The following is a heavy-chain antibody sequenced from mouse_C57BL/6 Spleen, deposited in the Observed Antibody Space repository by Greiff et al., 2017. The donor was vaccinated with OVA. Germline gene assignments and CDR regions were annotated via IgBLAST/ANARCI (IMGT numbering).Heavy chain of an antibody. Sequence: QVQLQQPGAELVMPGASVKLSCKASGYTFTSYWMHWVKQRPGQGLEWIGENDPSDRYTNYNQKFKGKSTLTVDKSSSTAYMQLSSLTSEDSAVYYCARWRTGTSSYFDVWGTGTTVTVSS. CDR1: GYTFTSYW. D-gene: IGHD4-1*01. J-gene: IGHJ1*03. CDR2: NDPSDRYT. CDR3: ARWRTGTSSYFDV. V-gene: IGHV1-69*01.